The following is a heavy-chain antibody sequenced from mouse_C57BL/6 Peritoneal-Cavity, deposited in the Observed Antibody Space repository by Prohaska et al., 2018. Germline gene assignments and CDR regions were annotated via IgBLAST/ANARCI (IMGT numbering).Heavy chain of an antibody. CDR2: INPDSSTI. CDR1: GIDFSRYW. D-gene: IGHD4-1*01. CDR3: ASSSWDWYFDV. Sequence: EVKLLQSGGGLVQPGGSLKLSCAASGIDFSRYWMSWVRRAPGKGLEWIGEINPDSSTINYASSLKVKFIISRDNAKNTLYLQMSKVRSEDTALYYCASSSWDWYFDVWGTGTTVTVSS. V-gene: IGHV4-1*01. J-gene: IGHJ1*03.